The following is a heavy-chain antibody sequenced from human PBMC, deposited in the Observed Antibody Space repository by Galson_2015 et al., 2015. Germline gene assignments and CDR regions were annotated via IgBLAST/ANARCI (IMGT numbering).Heavy chain of an antibody. D-gene: IGHD1-26*01. Sequence: SLRLSCAASGFTFSTYEMHWVRQAPGKGLEWVSYISHSGNTVFYADSVKGRFTITRDNSQNTVHLQMNSLRAEDTAFYYCAKDRVGASIGTLDFWGQGTLVTVSS. V-gene: IGHV3-48*03. CDR1: GFTFSTYE. J-gene: IGHJ4*02. CDR2: ISHSGNTV. CDR3: AKDRVGASIGTLDF.